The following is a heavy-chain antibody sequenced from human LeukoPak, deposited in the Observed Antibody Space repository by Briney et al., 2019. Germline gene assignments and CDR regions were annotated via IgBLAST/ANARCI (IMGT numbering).Heavy chain of an antibody. CDR2: ISTTSSHI. CDR3: ARDLVQLWSKDY. CDR1: GFTFRSYE. Sequence: GGSLRLSCVASGFTFRSYEMNWVRQAPGKGLEWVSYISTTSSHIYYADSVKGRFTISRDNAKNSLYLQMNSLRVEDTAVYYYARDLVQLWSKDYWGQGTLVTVSS. D-gene: IGHD5-18*01. V-gene: IGHV3-48*03. J-gene: IGHJ4*02.